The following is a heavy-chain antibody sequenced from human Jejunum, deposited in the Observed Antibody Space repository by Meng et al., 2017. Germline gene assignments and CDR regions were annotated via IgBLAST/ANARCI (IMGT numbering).Heavy chain of an antibody. CDR1: GDSITTNPY. CDR2: FDHRGSP. CDR3: AKHGGYYQHY. D-gene: IGHD3-22*01. J-gene: IGHJ4*02. Sequence: QLHLREYGPGLVKPSGPHSLTCPFSGDSITTNPYRCWVRQSPEKGLELIGQFDHRGSPYYNPSLKSRVTMSVDKSKSQVSLQLTSVTAADTAVYYCAKHGGYYQHYWGQGTLVTASS. V-gene: IGHV4-4*02.